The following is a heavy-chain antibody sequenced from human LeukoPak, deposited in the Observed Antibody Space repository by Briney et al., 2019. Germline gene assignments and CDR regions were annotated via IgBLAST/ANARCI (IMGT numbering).Heavy chain of an antibody. CDR3: ARLPSNWFDP. J-gene: IGHJ5*02. V-gene: IGHV4-39*01. CDR1: GGSISSYY. Sequence: ASETLSLTCTVSGGSISSYYWGWIRQPPGKGLEWIGSIYYSGSTYYNPSLKSRVTISVDTSKNQFSLKLSSVTAADTAVYYCARLPSNWFDPWGQETLVTVSS. CDR2: IYYSGST.